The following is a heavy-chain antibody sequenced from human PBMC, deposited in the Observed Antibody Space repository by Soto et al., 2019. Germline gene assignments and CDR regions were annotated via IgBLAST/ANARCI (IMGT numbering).Heavy chain of an antibody. CDR2: VYFNGNT. D-gene: IGHD3-16*01. V-gene: IGHV4-59*01. Sequence: SETLSLTCTVSAASFSKYYWTWIRQPPGKGLEWIGYVYFNGNTNYNPSLKRRVSISIDTSKNQISLTLNSVTAADTAVYYCASVTFGGVVLAHWGQGTPVPVYS. CDR3: ASVTFGGVVLAH. CDR1: AASFSKYY. J-gene: IGHJ4*02.